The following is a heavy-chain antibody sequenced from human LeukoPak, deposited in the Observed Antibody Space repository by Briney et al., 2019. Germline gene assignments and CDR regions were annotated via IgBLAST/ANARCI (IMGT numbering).Heavy chain of an antibody. D-gene: IGHD5-18*01. CDR3: ARDQVEYSYGPGRFDY. V-gene: IGHV3-53*01. Sequence: LAGGSLRLSCAASGFTVSSNYMSWVRQAPGKGLEWVSVIYSGGSTYYADSVKGRFTISRDNSKNTLYLQMDSLRAEDTAVYYCARDQVEYSYGPGRFDYWGQGTLVTVSS. CDR2: IYSGGST. CDR1: GFTVSSNY. J-gene: IGHJ4*02.